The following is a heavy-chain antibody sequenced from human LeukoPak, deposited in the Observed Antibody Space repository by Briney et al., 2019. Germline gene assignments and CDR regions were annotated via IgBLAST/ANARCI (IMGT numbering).Heavy chain of an antibody. Sequence: GGSLRLSCVGSGFNFGNYWMTWLRQAPGKGLEWVANINRDGSVKYYVDSVKGRFTISRDKAKSSLFLQMNSLRAADTAVYYCARDGGYWGQGTLVTVSS. CDR2: INRDGSVK. V-gene: IGHV3-7*01. CDR3: ARDGGY. D-gene: IGHD3-16*01. J-gene: IGHJ4*02. CDR1: GFNFGNYW.